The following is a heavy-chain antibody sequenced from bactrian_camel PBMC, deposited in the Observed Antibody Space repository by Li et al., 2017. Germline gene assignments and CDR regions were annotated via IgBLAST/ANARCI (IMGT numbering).Heavy chain of an antibody. Sequence: HVQLVESGGGLVQPGGSLRLSCAASGFTFSGYWMYWVRQAPGKGLEWISDITSGYVTYYADSVKGRFTISRDNAKNTLYLQMDSLKPEDTAMYYCAAQYFSLAPSCTLVPRRTDYNFWGQGTQVTVS. CDR1: GFTFSGYW. V-gene: IGHV3S1*01. D-gene: IGHD6*01. J-gene: IGHJ4*01. CDR3: AAQYFSLAPSCTLVPRRTDYNF. CDR2: ITSGYVT.